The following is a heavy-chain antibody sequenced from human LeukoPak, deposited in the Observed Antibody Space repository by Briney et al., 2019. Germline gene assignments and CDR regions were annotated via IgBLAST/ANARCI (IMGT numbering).Heavy chain of an antibody. V-gene: IGHV4-59*08. CDR2: IFDSGST. D-gene: IGHD5/OR15-5a*01. Sequence: SETLSLTCAVYGGSFSGYYWSWVRQPPGKGLEWIGFIFDSGSTNYNPSLKSRVTISVDSSKNQFSLKLSSVTAADTAVYYCARRVSAGWFDPWGQGTLVTVSS. J-gene: IGHJ5*02. CDR1: GGSFSGYY. CDR3: ARRVSAGWFDP.